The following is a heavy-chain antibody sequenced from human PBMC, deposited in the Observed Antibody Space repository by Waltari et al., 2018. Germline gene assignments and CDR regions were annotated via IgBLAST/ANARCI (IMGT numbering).Heavy chain of an antibody. CDR3: AGDRAIGLFFDY. D-gene: IGHD2-2*01. Sequence: QLQLQESVQGRVKPSGTLSLTCAVPGDSISGNYWWSWVRQSPEKGLEWIGQVHHSGKTHYNQSLQSRVAISVDKPKNQFSLNLNSVTAADTDIYYCAGDRAIGLFFDYWGRGTLVTVSS. CDR2: VHHSGKT. J-gene: IGHJ4*02. V-gene: IGHV4-4*02. CDR1: GDSISGNYW.